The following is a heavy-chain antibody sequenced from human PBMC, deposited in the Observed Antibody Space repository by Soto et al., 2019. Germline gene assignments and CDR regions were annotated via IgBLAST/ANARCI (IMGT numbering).Heavy chain of an antibody. CDR3: TKDTGYLSMDA. D-gene: IGHD6-25*01. CDR1: GFTFNTNA. J-gene: IGHJ6*02. CDR2: ISGTGSRT. Sequence: GGSLRLSCAASGFTFNTNAMSWVRQAPGKGLEWVSSISGTGSRTYYADSVKGRFTIARDNSKNAVSLQMNNLRAEDTGLYYCTKDTGYLSMDAWGQGTTVTVSS. V-gene: IGHV3-23*01.